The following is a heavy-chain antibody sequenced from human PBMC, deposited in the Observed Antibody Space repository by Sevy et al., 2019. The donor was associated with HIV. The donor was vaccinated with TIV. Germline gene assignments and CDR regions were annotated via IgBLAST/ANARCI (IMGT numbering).Heavy chain of an antibody. CDR2: ISTSSSTI. D-gene: IGHD3-22*01. CDR1: GFTFSSYR. CDR3: AGAYYYDSSGVDAFDI. J-gene: IGHJ3*02. V-gene: IGHV3-48*02. Sequence: GGSLRLSCAASGFTFSSYRMNWVRQAPGKGLEWVSYISTSSSTIYYAGSVKGRFTISRDNAKNSLYLQMNSLRDEDTAVYYCAGAYYYDSSGVDAFDIWGQGPMVTVSS.